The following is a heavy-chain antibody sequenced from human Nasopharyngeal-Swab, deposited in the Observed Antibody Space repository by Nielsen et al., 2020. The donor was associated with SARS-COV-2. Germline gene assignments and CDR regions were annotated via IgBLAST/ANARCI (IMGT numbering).Heavy chain of an antibody. CDR1: GGSISGYY. CDR3: ARRGNSYGGNWFDS. D-gene: IGHD2/OR15-2a*01. CDR2: IFYSGST. V-gene: IGHV4-59*01. Sequence: SETLSLTCTVPGGSISGYYWSWIRQPPGKGLEWIGHIFYSGSTTYNTSLRSRVTISVDTSKNQFSLRLSSVTAADTAVYFCARRGNSYGGNWFDSWGLGSLVVVSS. J-gene: IGHJ5*01.